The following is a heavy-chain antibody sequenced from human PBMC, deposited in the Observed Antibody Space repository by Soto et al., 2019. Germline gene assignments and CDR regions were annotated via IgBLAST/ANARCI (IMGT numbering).Heavy chain of an antibody. Sequence: PSWTLALTCTVSGASITTYYWTWIRQPPGKGLEWIGYISYSGSTYYNPSLKSRVTISVDRSKNQFSLKLSSVTAADTAVYYCARAGDSSGPVALGYWGQGTLVTVSS. V-gene: IGHV4-59*12. CDR2: ISYSGST. CDR3: ARAGDSSGPVALGY. CDR1: GASITTYY. J-gene: IGHJ4*02. D-gene: IGHD6-19*01.